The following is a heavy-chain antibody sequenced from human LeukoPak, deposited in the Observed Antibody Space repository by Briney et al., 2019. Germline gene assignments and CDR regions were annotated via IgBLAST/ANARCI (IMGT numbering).Heavy chain of an antibody. CDR1: GGSISSGDYY. CDR2: IYYSGST. Sequence: SQTLSLTCTVSGGSISSGDYYWSWIRQPPGKGLEWIGYIYYSGSTYYNPSLKSRVTISVDTSKNQLSLKLSSVTAADTAVYYCASQVVVAARGGWFDPWGQGTLVTVSS. D-gene: IGHD2-15*01. CDR3: ASQVVVAARGGWFDP. V-gene: IGHV4-30-4*01. J-gene: IGHJ5*02.